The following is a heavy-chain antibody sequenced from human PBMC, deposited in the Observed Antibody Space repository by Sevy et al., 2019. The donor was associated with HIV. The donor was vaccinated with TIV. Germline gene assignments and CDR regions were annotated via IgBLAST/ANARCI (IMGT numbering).Heavy chain of an antibody. Sequence: GGSLRLSCAASGFTFSSYEMNWVRQAPGKGLEWVSYISNSGTTISYSDSVKGRFTISRDNARNSLYLQMNSLRAEDTAVYYCAKGFCSGGTCPRDYYYYGMDVWGQGTTVTVSS. D-gene: IGHD2-15*01. CDR2: ISNSGTTI. V-gene: IGHV3-48*03. J-gene: IGHJ6*02. CDR1: GFTFSSYE. CDR3: AKGFCSGGTCPRDYYYYGMDV.